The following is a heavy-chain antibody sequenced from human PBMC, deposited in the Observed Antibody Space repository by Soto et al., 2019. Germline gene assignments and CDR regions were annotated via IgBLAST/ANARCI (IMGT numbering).Heavy chain of an antibody. CDR3: ARRYGGAFDI. D-gene: IGHD4-17*01. Sequence: QVQLQESGPGLVKPSETLSLTCTVSGGSIRSYYWSWIRQPPGKGLEWIGYIYYSGSTNYNPSLKSRVTISVDTAKNQFSLKLSSVTAADTAVYYRARRYGGAFDIWGQGTMVTVSS. CDR2: IYYSGST. J-gene: IGHJ3*02. CDR1: GGSIRSYY. V-gene: IGHV4-59*08.